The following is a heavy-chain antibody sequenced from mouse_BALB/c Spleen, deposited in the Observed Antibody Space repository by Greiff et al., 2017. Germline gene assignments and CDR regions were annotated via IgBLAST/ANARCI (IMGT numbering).Heavy chain of an antibody. J-gene: IGHJ1*01. CDR2: LWAGGST. D-gene: IGHD5-1-1*01. CDR1: GFSLSSYG. CDR3: ARDTNMYWYFDV. Sequence: QVQLKESGPGLVAPSQSLSITCTVSGFSLSSYGVHWVRQPPGKGLEWLGVLWAGGSTNYNSALMYRLSISKDNSKSQVFLEMNSLQTDDTAMYYCARDTNMYWYFDVWGAGTTVTVSS. V-gene: IGHV2-9*02.